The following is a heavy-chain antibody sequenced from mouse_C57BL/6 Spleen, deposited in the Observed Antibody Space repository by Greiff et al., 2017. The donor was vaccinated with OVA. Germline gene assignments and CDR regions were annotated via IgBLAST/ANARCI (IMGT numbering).Heavy chain of an antibody. CDR1: GFSLTSYG. CDR3: AKNDYGRSYWYFDV. Sequence: VMLVESGPGLVQPSQSLSITCTVSGFSLTSYGVHWVRQSPGKGLEWLGVIWRGGSTDYNAAFMSRLSITKDNSKSQVFFKMNSLQADDTAIYYCAKNDYGRSYWYFDVWGTGTTVTVSS. CDR2: IWRGGST. J-gene: IGHJ1*03. D-gene: IGHD1-1*01. V-gene: IGHV2-5*01.